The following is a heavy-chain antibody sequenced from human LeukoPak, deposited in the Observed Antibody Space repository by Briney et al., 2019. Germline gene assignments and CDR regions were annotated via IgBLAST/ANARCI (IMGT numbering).Heavy chain of an antibody. CDR1: GFTFSSYG. V-gene: IGHV3-30*18. J-gene: IGHJ4*02. D-gene: IGHD2-21*02. CDR3: AKDQTVLDIVVVTAILDY. Sequence: GGSLRLSCAASGFTFSSYGMHWVRQAPGKGLEWVAVISHDGSNKYYADSVKGRFTISRDNSKNTLYLQMNSLRAEDTAVYYCAKDQTVLDIVVVTAILDYWGQGTLVTVSS. CDR2: ISHDGSNK.